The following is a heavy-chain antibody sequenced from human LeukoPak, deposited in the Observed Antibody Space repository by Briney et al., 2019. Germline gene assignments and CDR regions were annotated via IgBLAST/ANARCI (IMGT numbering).Heavy chain of an antibody. D-gene: IGHD6-13*01. CDR3: ASVEYSSSPYYYYMDV. J-gene: IGHJ6*03. CDR1: GFTFDDYG. V-gene: IGHV3-20*04. Sequence: GGFLRLSCAASGFTFDDYGMGWVRQAPGKGLEWVSGINWNGGSTGYADSVKGRFTISRDNAKNSLYLQMNSLRAEDTALYYCASVEYSSSPYYYYMDVWGKGTTVTVSS. CDR2: INWNGGST.